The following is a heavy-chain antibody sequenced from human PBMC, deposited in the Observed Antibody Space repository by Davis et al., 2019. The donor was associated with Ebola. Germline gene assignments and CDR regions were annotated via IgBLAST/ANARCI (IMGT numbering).Heavy chain of an antibody. CDR2: IWYDGSNK. D-gene: IGHD1-26*01. CDR1: GITLSGYG. J-gene: IGHJ3*02. V-gene: IGHV3-33*01. Sequence: GESLKISCAASGITLSGYGMHWVRQAPGKGLEWVAVIWYDGSNKYYADSVKGRFTISRDNSKNMLYLQMNSLRAEDTAVYYCATTPGTPGAFDIWGQGTMVTVSS. CDR3: ATTPGTPGAFDI.